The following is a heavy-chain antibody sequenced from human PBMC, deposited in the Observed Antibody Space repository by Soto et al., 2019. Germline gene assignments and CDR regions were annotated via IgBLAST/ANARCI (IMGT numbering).Heavy chain of an antibody. CDR2: IYYSGST. Sequence: SETLSLTCPVSGVSISSYYLSWLRQPPGKGLEWVGYIYYSGSTNYNPSLKSRVTISVDTSKNQFSLKLSSVTAADTAVYYCARGLSVTNTFYYYYAMDVWGQGTTVTVS. D-gene: IGHD2-8*01. CDR1: GVSISSYY. J-gene: IGHJ6*02. V-gene: IGHV4-59*12. CDR3: ARGLSVTNTFYYYYAMDV.